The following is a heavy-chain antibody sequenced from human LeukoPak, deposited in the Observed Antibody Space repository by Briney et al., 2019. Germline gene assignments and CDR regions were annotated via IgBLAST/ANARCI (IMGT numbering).Heavy chain of an antibody. CDR1: GGSFSGYY. CDR2: INHSGST. CDR3: ARARQGPIIHYYDSSGRRRYYYYMDV. V-gene: IGHV4-34*01. J-gene: IGHJ6*03. D-gene: IGHD3-22*01. Sequence: PSETLSLTCAVYGGSFSGYYWSWIRQPPGKGLEWIGEINHSGSTNYNPSLKSRVTISVDTSKNQFSLKLSSVTAADTAVYYCARARQGPIIHYYDSSGRRRYYYYMDVWGKGTTVTVSS.